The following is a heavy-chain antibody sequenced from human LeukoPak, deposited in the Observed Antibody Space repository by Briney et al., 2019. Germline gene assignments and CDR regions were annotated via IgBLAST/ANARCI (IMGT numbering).Heavy chain of an antibody. V-gene: IGHV4-39*01. Sequence: ASETLSLTCTVSGGSISSSSYYWGWIRQPPGKGLEWIGSIYYSGSTYYNPSLKSRVTISVDTSKNQFSLKLSSVTAADTAVYYCARHVLRFLEWLPNFDYWGQGTLVTVSS. J-gene: IGHJ4*02. D-gene: IGHD3-3*01. CDR2: IYYSGST. CDR3: ARHVLRFLEWLPNFDY. CDR1: GGSISSSSYY.